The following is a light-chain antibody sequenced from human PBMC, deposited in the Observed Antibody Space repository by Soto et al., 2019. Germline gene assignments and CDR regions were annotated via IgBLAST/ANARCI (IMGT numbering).Light chain of an antibody. CDR1: QSVSSY. CDR2: DAS. V-gene: IGKV3-11*01. J-gene: IGKJ3*01. CDR3: QQRSNWPFIFT. Sequence: EIVLTQSPATLSLSPGERATLSCRASQSVSSYLAWYQQKPGQAPRLLIYDASNRATGIPARFSGSGSGTDFTLTISSLKPEDFAVYYCQQRSNWPFIFTFGPGTKVDIK.